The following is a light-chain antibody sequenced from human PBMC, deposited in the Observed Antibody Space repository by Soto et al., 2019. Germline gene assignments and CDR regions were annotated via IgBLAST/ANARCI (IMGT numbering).Light chain of an antibody. Sequence: DIQMTQSPCTLSASVGDRVTITCRSSQSISSWLAWYQQKPGKAPKLLIYKASSLESGVPSRFSGSGSGTEFTLTISSLQPDDFATYYCQQYKSSPWTFGQGIKVEIK. V-gene: IGKV1-5*03. J-gene: IGKJ1*01. CDR1: QSISSW. CDR3: QQYKSSPWT. CDR2: KAS.